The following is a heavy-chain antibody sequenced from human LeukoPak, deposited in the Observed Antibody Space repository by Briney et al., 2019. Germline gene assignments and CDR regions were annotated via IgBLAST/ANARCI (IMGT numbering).Heavy chain of an antibody. CDR2: INHSGST. Sequence: SETLSLTCAVYGGSFSGYYWSWIRQPPGKGLEWIGEINHSGSTNYNPSLKSRVTISVDTSKNQFSLKLTSVTAADTALYYCARRYNWNDNWFDPWGQGTLVTVSS. CDR1: GGSFSGYY. D-gene: IGHD1-20*01. CDR3: ARRYNWNDNWFDP. V-gene: IGHV4-34*01. J-gene: IGHJ5*02.